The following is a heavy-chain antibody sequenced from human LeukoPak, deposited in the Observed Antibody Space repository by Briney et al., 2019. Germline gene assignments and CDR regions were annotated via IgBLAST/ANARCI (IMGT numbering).Heavy chain of an antibody. V-gene: IGHV3-23*01. CDR1: GFTFNNYA. J-gene: IGHJ4*02. CDR3: AKDYSIDFSSAWVDS. Sequence: GGSLRLSCAASGFTFNNYAMSWVRQAPGKGLEWVSGTSGSSDYTYYEDSVKGRFTISRDNSRNILYLQMNTLRGDDTAVYYCAKDYSIDFSSAWVDSWGQGTLVTVSS. D-gene: IGHD6-25*01. CDR2: TSGSSDYT.